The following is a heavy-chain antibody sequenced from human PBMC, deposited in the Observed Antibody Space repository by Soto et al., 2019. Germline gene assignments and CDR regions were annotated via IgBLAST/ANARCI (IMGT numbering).Heavy chain of an antibody. CDR2: IYPGDSDT. Sequence: PGESLKISCKGFGYSFTTYWIAWVRQMPGKGLEWMGIIYPGDSDTRYSPSFQGQVTISADKSISTAYLQWSSLKASDTAMYYCARRYYYGSGSFSFFDPWGQGTLVTVSS. D-gene: IGHD3-10*01. V-gene: IGHV5-51*01. CDR1: GYSFTTYW. CDR3: ARRYYYGSGSFSFFDP. J-gene: IGHJ5*02.